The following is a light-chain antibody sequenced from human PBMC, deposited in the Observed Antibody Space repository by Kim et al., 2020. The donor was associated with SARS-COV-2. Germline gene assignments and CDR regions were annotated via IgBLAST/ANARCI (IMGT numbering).Light chain of an antibody. CDR3: QHYNNWPLT. V-gene: IGKV3-15*01. CDR1: QGVHSN. J-gene: IGKJ4*01. Sequence: EIVMTQSPATLSVSPGERTTLSCRASQGVHSNLAWYQQKPGQAPRLLIYGASTRSTGIPARFSGSGSGTEFSLTISSLQAEDLAVYYCQHYNNWPLTFGGGTKVDIK. CDR2: GAS.